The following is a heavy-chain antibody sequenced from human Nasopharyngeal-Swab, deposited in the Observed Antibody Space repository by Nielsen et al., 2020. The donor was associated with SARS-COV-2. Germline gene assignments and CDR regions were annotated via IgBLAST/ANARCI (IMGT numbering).Heavy chain of an antibody. D-gene: IGHD2-15*01. CDR3: TRCGGGCYSGRDY. CDR2: IRSKGNTYAT. J-gene: IGHJ4*02. V-gene: IGHV3-73*01. CDR1: GFTFSDSA. Sequence: GESLRLSCAASGFTFSDSAIHWVRQASGKGLEWVGGIRSKGNTYATAYAASVKGRFIIFRDDPTNTAYLQMNSLKTEDTAVYYCTRCGGGCYSGRDYWGQGTLVTVSS.